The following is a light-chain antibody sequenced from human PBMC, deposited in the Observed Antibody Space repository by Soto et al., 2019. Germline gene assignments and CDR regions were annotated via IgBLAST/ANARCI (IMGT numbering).Light chain of an antibody. CDR1: QSVTTQ. J-gene: IGKJ1*01. CDR2: GAS. V-gene: IGKV3-20*01. CDR3: QQYGGSTRT. Sequence: IVLTQSPGTLSLSPGERATLSCRASQSVTTQLAWYQQKPGQAPRLIIHGASSRATGVPDRITGSGSGTDFTLSISRLEPEDFAVYYCQQYGGSTRTFGQGIKVDIK.